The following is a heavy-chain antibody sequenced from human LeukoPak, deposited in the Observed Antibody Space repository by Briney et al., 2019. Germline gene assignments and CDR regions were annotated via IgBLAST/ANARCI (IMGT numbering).Heavy chain of an antibody. J-gene: IGHJ4*02. D-gene: IGHD3-16*02. V-gene: IGHV1-2*02. Sequence: GGSVKVSCKASGYTFTGYYMHWVRQAPGQGLEWMGWINPNSGGTNYAQKFQGRVTMTRDTSISTAYMELSRLRSDDTAVYYCARDGYILDDYVWGSYRFAYWGQGTLVTVSS. CDR1: GYTFTGYY. CDR2: INPNSGGT. CDR3: ARDGYILDDYVWGSYRFAY.